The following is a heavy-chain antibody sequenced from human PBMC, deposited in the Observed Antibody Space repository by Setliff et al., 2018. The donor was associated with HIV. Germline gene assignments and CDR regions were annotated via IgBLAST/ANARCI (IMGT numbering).Heavy chain of an antibody. J-gene: IGHJ4*02. Sequence: SVKVSCKASGHTPRHYGINWVRQAPGQGLEWVGSLIPVLGEPHYAPRFQGRAAITADDSTHTAYLELVNLRSDDTATFYCGRGTLYGVSDYWGPGTLVTVSS. CDR2: LIPVLGEP. V-gene: IGHV1-69*11. D-gene: IGHD3-3*01. CDR3: GRGTLYGVSDY. CDR1: GHTPRHYG.